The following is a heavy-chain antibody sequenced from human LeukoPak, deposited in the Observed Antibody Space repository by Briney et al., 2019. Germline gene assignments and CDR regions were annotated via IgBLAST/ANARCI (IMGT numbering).Heavy chain of an antibody. CDR1: GFTFSSYA. CDR3: ARWRSSTSGPYFDY. Sequence: SGGSLRLSCAASGFTFSSYAMSWIRQPPGKGLEWIGEINHSGSTNYNPSLKSRVTISVDTSKNQFSLKLSSVTAADTAVYYCARWRSSTSGPYFDYWGQGTLVTVSS. V-gene: IGHV4-34*01. D-gene: IGHD2-2*01. J-gene: IGHJ4*02. CDR2: INHSGST.